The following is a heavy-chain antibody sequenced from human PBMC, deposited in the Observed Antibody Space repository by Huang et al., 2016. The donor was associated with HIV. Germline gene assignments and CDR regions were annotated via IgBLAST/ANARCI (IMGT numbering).Heavy chain of an antibody. V-gene: IGHV4-59*01. CDR1: GGSMSRYY. J-gene: IGHJ6*02. CDR2: IYYSGAT. CDR3: ARSGSTSLDRRGMDV. Sequence: QVQLQESGQRLVNASETLSLPCTIPGGSMSRYYWSWIRQPPGKGMDGFGYIYYSGATNHNPSLKGRVTISVGASNKDFSRSLTSVTAADTAVYYCARSGSTSLDRRGMDVWGQGTTVSVSS. D-gene: IGHD6-13*01.